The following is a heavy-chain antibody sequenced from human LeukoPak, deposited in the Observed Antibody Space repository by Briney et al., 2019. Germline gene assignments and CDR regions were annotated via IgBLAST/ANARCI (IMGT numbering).Heavy chain of an antibody. CDR2: ISGSGGST. CDR1: GFTFSSYA. CDR3: ARDPDPVATHAFDI. D-gene: IGHD5-12*01. Sequence: HPGGSLRLSCAASGFTFSSYAMSWVRQAPGKGLEWVSAISGSGGSTYYADSVKGRFTISRDNAKNSLYLQMNSLRAEDTAVYYCARDPDPVATHAFDIWGQGTMVTVSS. J-gene: IGHJ3*02. V-gene: IGHV3-23*01.